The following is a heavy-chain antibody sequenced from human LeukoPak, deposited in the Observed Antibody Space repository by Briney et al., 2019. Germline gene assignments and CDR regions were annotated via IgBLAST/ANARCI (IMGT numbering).Heavy chain of an antibody. J-gene: IGHJ4*02. CDR1: GGSFSGYY. D-gene: IGHD4-11*01. CDR3: ASASITRYYFDY. V-gene: IGHV4-34*01. CDR2: INHSGST. Sequence: PSETLSLTCAVYGGSFSGYYWSWIRQPSGKGLEWIGEINHSGSTNYNPSLKSRVTISVDTSKNQFSLKLSSVTAEDTAVYYCASASITRYYFDYWGQGTLVTVSS.